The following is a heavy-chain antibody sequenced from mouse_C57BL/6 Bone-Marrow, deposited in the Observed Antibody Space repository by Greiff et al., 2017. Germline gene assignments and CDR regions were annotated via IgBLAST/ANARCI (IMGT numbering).Heavy chain of an antibody. CDR1: GYSITSGYY. Sequence: EVQLQESGPGLVKPSQSLSLTCSVTGYSITSGYYWNWIRQFPGNKLEWMGYISYDGSNNYNPSLKNRISITRDTSKNQFFLKLNSVTTEDTATYYCARGLLRWGVYFDYWGQGTTLTVSS. V-gene: IGHV3-6*01. J-gene: IGHJ2*01. CDR2: ISYDGSN. D-gene: IGHD1-1*01. CDR3: ARGLLRWGVYFDY.